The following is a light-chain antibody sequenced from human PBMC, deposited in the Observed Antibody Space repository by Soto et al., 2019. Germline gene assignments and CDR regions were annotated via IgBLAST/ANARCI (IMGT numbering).Light chain of an antibody. CDR2: AAS. CDR3: QQSYSTPRD. Sequence: IQLTQSPSSLSASVGDRVTITCRASQDISSYLAWYQQKPGRAPKLLIYAASSLQSGVPSRFSGSGSGTDFILTISSLQPEDFATYYCQQSYSTPRDFGQGTRLEIK. V-gene: IGKV1-39*01. J-gene: IGKJ5*01. CDR1: QDISSY.